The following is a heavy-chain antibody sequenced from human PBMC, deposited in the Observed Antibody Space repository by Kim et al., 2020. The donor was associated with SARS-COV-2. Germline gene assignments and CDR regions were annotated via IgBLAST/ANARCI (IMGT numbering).Heavy chain of an antibody. CDR2: INQDGSEK. CDR3: ARVGDFYNSRGYYSVDLDY. D-gene: IGHD3-22*01. J-gene: IGHJ4*02. Sequence: GGSLRLSCAASAFTFSSSSFSSYSMSWVRLAPGKGLEWVANINQDGSEKFYVDSVRGRFTVSRDNAKNSLYLQMNSLRAEDTAVYYCARVGDFYNSRGYYSVDLDYWGQGTLVTVSS. CDR1: AFTFSSSSFSSYS. V-gene: IGHV3-7*03.